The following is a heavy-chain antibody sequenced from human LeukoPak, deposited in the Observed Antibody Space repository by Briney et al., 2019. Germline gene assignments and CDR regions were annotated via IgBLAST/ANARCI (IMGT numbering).Heavy chain of an antibody. CDR1: GGSISSSNYY. J-gene: IGHJ4*02. Sequence: SETLSLTCTVSGGSISSSNYYWGWLRQPPGKGLEWIGYIFNSGSTYYNPSLKSRVTILVDTSKNQFSLKLSSVTAADTAVYYCARDRHKLVDIVAGILDYWGQGTLVTVSS. D-gene: IGHD5-12*01. CDR3: ARDRHKLVDIVAGILDY. V-gene: IGHV4-39*07. CDR2: IFNSGST.